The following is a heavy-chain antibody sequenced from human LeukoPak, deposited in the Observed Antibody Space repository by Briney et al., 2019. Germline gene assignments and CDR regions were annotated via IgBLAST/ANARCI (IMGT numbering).Heavy chain of an antibody. CDR2: INPNSGGT. CDR3: AREPLYSGSYYNYYYGMDV. D-gene: IGHD1-26*01. Sequence: WASVKVSCKASGYTFTGYYMHWVRQAPGQGLEWMGWINPNSGGTNYAQKFQGRVTMTRDTSISTAYMELSRLRSDDTAVYYCAREPLYSGSYYNYYYGMDVWGQGTTVTVSS. J-gene: IGHJ6*02. V-gene: IGHV1-2*02. CDR1: GYTFTGYY.